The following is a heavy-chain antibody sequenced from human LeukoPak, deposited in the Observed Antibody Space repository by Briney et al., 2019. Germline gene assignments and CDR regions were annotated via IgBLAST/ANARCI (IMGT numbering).Heavy chain of an antibody. CDR3: ARQLGRDAFDI. Sequence: ASVKVSCKASGYTFTDYHVHWVRQAPGQGLQWMGWINPNSGGTNYAQKFQGRVTMTRDTSISTAYMELSRQRSDDTAVYYCARQLGRDAFDIWGQGTMVTVSS. J-gene: IGHJ3*02. D-gene: IGHD7-27*01. CDR2: INPNSGGT. V-gene: IGHV1-2*02. CDR1: GYTFTDYH.